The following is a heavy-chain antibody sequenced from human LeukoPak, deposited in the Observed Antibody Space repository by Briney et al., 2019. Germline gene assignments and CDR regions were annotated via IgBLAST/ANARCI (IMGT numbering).Heavy chain of an antibody. CDR1: GGSISSGDYY. CDR3: ARATIREDIVVVPAAIDY. V-gene: IGHV4-30-4*01. Sequence: PSETLSLTCTVSGGSISSGDYYWSWIRQPPGKGLERIGYIYYSGSTYYNPSLKSRVTISVDTSKNQFSLKLSSVTAADTAVYYCARATIREDIVVVPAAIDYWGQGTLVTVSS. J-gene: IGHJ4*02. CDR2: IYYSGST. D-gene: IGHD2-2*01.